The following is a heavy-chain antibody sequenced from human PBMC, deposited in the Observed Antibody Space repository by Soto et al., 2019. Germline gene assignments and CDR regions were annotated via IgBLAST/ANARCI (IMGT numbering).Heavy chain of an antibody. CDR3: ARDFLEGRPPFDY. V-gene: IGHV4-34*01. Sequence: LSLTCAVYGGSFSGYYWSWIRQPPGKGLEWIGEINHSGSTNYNPSLKSRVTISVDTSKNQFSLKLSSVTAADTAVYYCARDFLEGRPPFDYWGQGTLVTVSS. D-gene: IGHD1-26*01. J-gene: IGHJ4*02. CDR2: INHSGST. CDR1: GGSFSGYY.